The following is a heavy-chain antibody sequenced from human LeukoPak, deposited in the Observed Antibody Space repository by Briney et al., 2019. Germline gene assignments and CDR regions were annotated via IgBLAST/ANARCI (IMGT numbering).Heavy chain of an antibody. CDR3: AKGASS. J-gene: IGHJ5*02. V-gene: IGHV1-69*13. CDR1: GGTLNTYA. Sequence: SVKVSCKASGGTLNTYAINWVRQAPGQGLEWMGWIIPVFGQEKFAQKFQGGVTINADESASTVYMELRSLRSEDTAVYYCAKGASSWGQGTLVTVS. CDR2: IIPVFGQE.